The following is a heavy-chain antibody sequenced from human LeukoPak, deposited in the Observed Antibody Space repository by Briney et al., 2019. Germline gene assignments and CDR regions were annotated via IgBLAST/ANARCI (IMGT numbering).Heavy chain of an antibody. Sequence: SETLSLTCAVYGGSFSGYYWSWIRQPPGKGLEWIGETNHSGSTNYNPSLKSRVTISVDTSKNQFSLKLSSVTAADTAVYYCARGWNMRRKYYYDSSGYYYVPFDYWGQGTLVTVSS. CDR2: TNHSGST. CDR1: GGSFSGYY. CDR3: ARGWNMRRKYYYDSSGYYYVPFDY. J-gene: IGHJ4*02. D-gene: IGHD3-22*01. V-gene: IGHV4-34*01.